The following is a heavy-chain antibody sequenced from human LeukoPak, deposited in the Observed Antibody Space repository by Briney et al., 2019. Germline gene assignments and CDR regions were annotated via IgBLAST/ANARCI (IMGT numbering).Heavy chain of an antibody. CDR1: GGSISSSSYY. CDR2: VYYSGST. Sequence: PSETLSLTCTVSGGSISSSSYYWGWIRQPPGKGLEWIGSVYYSGSTYYNPSLKSRVTISVDTSKNQFSLKLSSVTAADTAVYYCARQYSSSWYYIGAFDIWGQGTMVTVSS. V-gene: IGHV4-39*01. J-gene: IGHJ3*02. D-gene: IGHD6-13*01. CDR3: ARQYSSSWYYIGAFDI.